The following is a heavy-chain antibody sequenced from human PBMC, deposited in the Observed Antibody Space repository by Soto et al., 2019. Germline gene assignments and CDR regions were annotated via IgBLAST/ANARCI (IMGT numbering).Heavy chain of an antibody. CDR2: IYYSGST. CDR3: ATADTKPSLWRPFHNY. Sequence: PSETLSLTCTVSGGSISSYYWSWIRQPPGKGLEWIGYIYYSGSTNYNPSLKSRVTISVDTTKNQFSLKLNSVTGTDTAIYYFATADTKPSLWRPFHNYWGPGTLVTVSS. V-gene: IGHV4-59*08. CDR1: GGSISSYY. J-gene: IGHJ4*02. D-gene: IGHD6-25*01.